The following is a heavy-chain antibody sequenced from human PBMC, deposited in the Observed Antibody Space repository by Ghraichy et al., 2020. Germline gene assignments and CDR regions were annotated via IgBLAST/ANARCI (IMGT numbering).Heavy chain of an antibody. Sequence: ASVKVSCKASGYTFTGYYMHWVRQAPGQGLEWMGWINPNSGGTNYAQKFQGRVTMTRDTSISTAYMELSRLRSDDTAVYYCARDEGAFVTWFDPWGQGTLVTVSS. CDR2: INPNSGGT. D-gene: IGHD1-26*01. CDR3: ARDEGAFVTWFDP. J-gene: IGHJ5*02. CDR1: GYTFTGYY. V-gene: IGHV1-2*02.